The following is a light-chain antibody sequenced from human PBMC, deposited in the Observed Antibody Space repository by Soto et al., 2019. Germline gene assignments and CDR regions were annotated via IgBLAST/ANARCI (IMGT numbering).Light chain of an antibody. CDR2: GAS. CDR1: QTVTIH. V-gene: IGKV3-15*01. Sequence: IVMTQSPATRSVSPGERATLSCRASQTVTIHLAWYQQKPGQAPRLLIYGASTRATGIPARFSGSVSGTEVTLTISSLQPEDCAVYYGQQYNNWTLTFGGGTKVDIK. J-gene: IGKJ4*01. CDR3: QQYNNWTLT.